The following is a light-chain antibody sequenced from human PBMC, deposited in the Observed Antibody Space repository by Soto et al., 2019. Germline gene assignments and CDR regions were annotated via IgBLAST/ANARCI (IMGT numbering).Light chain of an antibody. Sequence: DIQMTQSPSTLSASVGDRVTITCRASQSISSWLAWYQQKPGKAPKLLIYDASSLESGVPSRFSGSGSGTEFTLTITSLQPDDFATYYCQQYYSYPTFGQGTKVDIK. CDR2: DAS. V-gene: IGKV1-5*01. J-gene: IGKJ1*01. CDR1: QSISSW. CDR3: QQYYSYPT.